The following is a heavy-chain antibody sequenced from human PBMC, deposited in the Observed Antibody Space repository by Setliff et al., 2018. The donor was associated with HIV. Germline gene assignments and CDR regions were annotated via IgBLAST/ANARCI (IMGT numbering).Heavy chain of an antibody. V-gene: IGHV1-69*13. CDR2: IIPIIATT. J-gene: IGHJ4*02. CDR1: GDTFRSHA. Sequence: SVKVSCKASGDTFRSHAISWVRQAPGQGLEWMGGIIPIIATTNYAQKFQDRVTITADESTSTAYMELSSLRSEDTAVYYCARSTVTAFDYWGQGTLVTVSS. D-gene: IGHD4-17*01. CDR3: ARSTVTAFDY.